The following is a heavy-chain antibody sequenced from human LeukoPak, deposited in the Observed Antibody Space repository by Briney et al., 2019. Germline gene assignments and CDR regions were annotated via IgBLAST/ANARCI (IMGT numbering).Heavy chain of an antibody. CDR1: GFTFNSYA. V-gene: IGHV3-23*01. D-gene: IGHD6-19*01. J-gene: IGHJ4*02. CDR3: AKAGIGVVGYFDY. CDR2: IRGGGGGT. Sequence: PGGSLRLSCAASGFTFNSYAMSWVRQAPGKGLEWVSAIRGGGGGTYYADSVKGRFTISRDNSKNTLYLQMNSLRDEDTALYYCAKAGIGVVGYFDYWGQGTLVTVSS.